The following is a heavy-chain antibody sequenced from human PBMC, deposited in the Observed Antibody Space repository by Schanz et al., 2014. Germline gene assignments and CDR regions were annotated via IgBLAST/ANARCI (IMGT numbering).Heavy chain of an antibody. CDR3: ARGGYSSGWYDRDIAHFDY. CDR2: ISTYTGNT. J-gene: IGHJ4*02. D-gene: IGHD6-19*01. CDR1: GYTFTSYG. V-gene: IGHV1-18*04. Sequence: QGQLVQSGPEVKEPGASVKVSCKASGYTFTSYGVSWVRQAPGQGLEWMGWISTYTGNTNYAQRLQDRVTMTTDTSTSTAYMELRSLRSDDTAVYYCARGGYSSGWYDRDIAHFDYWGQGTLVTVSS.